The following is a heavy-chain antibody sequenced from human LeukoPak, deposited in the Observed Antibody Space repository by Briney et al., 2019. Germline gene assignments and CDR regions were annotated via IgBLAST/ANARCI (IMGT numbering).Heavy chain of an antibody. V-gene: IGHV3-64*01. CDR3: ARDHMVRGVITAAHY. CDR2: ISSNGGST. Sequence: QSGGSLRLSRAASGFTFSSYAMHWVRQAPGKGLEYVSAISSNGGSTYYANSVKGRFTISRDNSKNTLYLQMGSLRAEDMAVYYCARDHMVRGVITAAHYWGQGTLVTVSS. CDR1: GFTFSSYA. J-gene: IGHJ4*02. D-gene: IGHD3-10*01.